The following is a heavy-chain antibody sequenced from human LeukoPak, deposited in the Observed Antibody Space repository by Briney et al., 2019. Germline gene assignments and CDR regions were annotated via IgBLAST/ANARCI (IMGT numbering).Heavy chain of an antibody. J-gene: IGHJ4*02. CDR2: ISGSGGST. CDR1: GFTFTSYV. V-gene: IGHV3-23*01. CDR3: AKTGTTRSHFDY. Sequence: GGSLRLSCAASGFTFTSYVMSWARQAPGKGLEWVSAISGSGGSTCYADSVKGRFTISRDNSKNTLYLQMNNLRAEDTAVYYCAKTGTTRSHFDYWGQGTLVTVSS. D-gene: IGHD1-1*01.